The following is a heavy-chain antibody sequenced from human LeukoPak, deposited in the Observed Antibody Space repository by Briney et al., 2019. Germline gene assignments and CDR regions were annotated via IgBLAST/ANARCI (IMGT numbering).Heavy chain of an antibody. D-gene: IGHD3-10*01. CDR3: AWYGVTHGLDV. V-gene: IGHV3-7*01. CDR2: INQDGSDQ. Sequence: GGSLRLSCAASGFSLSNYWMSWVRQAPGKGLEWVANINQDGSDQYYVDSVMGRFPISKDNAKNSVYLQMNSLRPEDTAIYYCAWYGVTHGLDVWGQGATVTVSS. J-gene: IGHJ6*02. CDR1: GFSLSNYW.